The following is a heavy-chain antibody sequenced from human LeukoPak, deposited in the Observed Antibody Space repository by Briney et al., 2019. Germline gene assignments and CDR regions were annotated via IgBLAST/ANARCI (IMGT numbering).Heavy chain of an antibody. D-gene: IGHD6-13*01. Sequence: SETLSLTCAVYGGSFSGYYWSWIRQPPGKGLEWIGSIYYSGSTYYNPSLKSRVTISVDTSKNQFSLKLSSVTAADTAVYYCARGSSSGFDYWGQGTLVTVSS. CDR3: ARGSSSGFDY. CDR1: GGSFSGYY. CDR2: IYYSGST. J-gene: IGHJ4*02. V-gene: IGHV4-34*01.